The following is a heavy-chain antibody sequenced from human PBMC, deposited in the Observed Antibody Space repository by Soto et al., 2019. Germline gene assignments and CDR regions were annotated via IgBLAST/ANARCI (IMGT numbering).Heavy chain of an antibody. CDR3: ARLTTVSITWFDP. CDR1: GGSFSGYY. D-gene: IGHD3-10*01. CDR2: INHSGST. Sequence: PSETLSLTCAVYGGSFSGYYWSWIRQPPGKGLEWIGEINHSGSTNYNPSLKSRVTISVDTSKNQFSLKLSSVTAADTAVYYCARLTTVSITWFDPWGQGTLVTVSS. V-gene: IGHV4-34*01. J-gene: IGHJ5*02.